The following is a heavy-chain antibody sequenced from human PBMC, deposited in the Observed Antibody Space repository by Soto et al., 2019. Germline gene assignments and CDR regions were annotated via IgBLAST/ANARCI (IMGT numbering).Heavy chain of an antibody. V-gene: IGHV4-30-2*01. Sequence: SETLSLTCAVSGGSISSGGYSWSWIRQPPGKGLEWIGYIYHSGSTYYNPSLKSRVTILVDRSKNQFSLKLSSVTAADTAVYYCAREVVVAAKIPSPPRYNCFDPWGQGTLVTVSS. D-gene: IGHD2-15*01. CDR1: GGSISSGGYS. J-gene: IGHJ5*02. CDR2: IYHSGST. CDR3: AREVVVAAKIPSPPRYNCFDP.